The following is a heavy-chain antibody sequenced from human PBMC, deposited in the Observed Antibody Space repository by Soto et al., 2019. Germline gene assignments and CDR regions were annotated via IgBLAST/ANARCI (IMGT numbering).Heavy chain of an antibody. CDR2: IYYSGST. Sequence: SETLSLTCTVSGGSISSSSYYWGWIRQPPGKGLEWIGSIYYSGSTYYNPSLKSRVTISVDTSKNHFSLKLSSVTAADTAVYYCARHPNEYCSSTSCYLLAAFDIWGQGTMVTVSS. CDR1: GGSISSSSYY. V-gene: IGHV4-39*01. J-gene: IGHJ3*02. CDR3: ARHPNEYCSSTSCYLLAAFDI. D-gene: IGHD2-2*01.